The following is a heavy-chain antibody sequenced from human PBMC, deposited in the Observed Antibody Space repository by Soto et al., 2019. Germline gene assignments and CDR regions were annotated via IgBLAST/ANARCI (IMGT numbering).Heavy chain of an antibody. CDR2: FDPEDGET. D-gene: IGHD3-3*01. J-gene: IGHJ3*02. Sequence: ASVKVSCKVSGYTLTELSMHWVRQAPGKGLEWMGGFDPEDGETIYAQKFQGRVTMTEDTSTDTAYMELSSLRSEDTAVYYCATVHHDFWRKDAFDIWGQGTMVTVSS. V-gene: IGHV1-24*01. CDR3: ATVHHDFWRKDAFDI. CDR1: GYTLTELS.